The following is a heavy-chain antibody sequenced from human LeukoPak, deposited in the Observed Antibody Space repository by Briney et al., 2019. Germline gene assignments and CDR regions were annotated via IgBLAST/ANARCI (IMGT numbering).Heavy chain of an antibody. CDR2: INPNSGGP. CDR3: ARVNVYDYVWGSYRPTFDY. CDR1: GYTFTGYY. Sequence: GASVKVSCKASGYTFTGYYMHWVRQAPGQGLEWMGWINPNSGGPNYAQKFQGRVTMTRDTSISTAYMELSRLRSDDTAVYYCARVNVYDYVWGSYRPTFDYWGQGTLVTVSS. D-gene: IGHD3-16*02. V-gene: IGHV1-2*02. J-gene: IGHJ4*02.